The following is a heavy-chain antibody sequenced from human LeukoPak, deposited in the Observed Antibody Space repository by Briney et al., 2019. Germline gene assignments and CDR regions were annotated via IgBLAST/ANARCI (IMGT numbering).Heavy chain of an antibody. J-gene: IGHJ4*02. D-gene: IGHD3-16*01. V-gene: IGHV3-30-3*01. CDR2: ISYDGSNK. CDR1: GFTFSSYG. Sequence: PGRSLRLSCAASGFTFSSYGMHWVRQAPGKGLEWVAVISYDGSNKYYADSVKGRFTISRDNSKNTLYLQMNSLRVEDTAVYYCARGGRYAYFLDYWGQGTLVTVSS. CDR3: ARGGRYAYFLDY.